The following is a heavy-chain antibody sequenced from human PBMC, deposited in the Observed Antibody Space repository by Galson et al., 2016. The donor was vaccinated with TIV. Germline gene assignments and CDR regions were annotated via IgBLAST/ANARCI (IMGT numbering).Heavy chain of an antibody. CDR1: GFTFTSYA. CDR2: ISIRGGST. Sequence: SLRLSCAASGFTFTSYAMSWVRQAPGKGLQWVSAISIRGGSTYYADSVRGRFTISRDNSKNTLYLQMNSLQTEDTAVYYCVRDSAWNDSDYWGQGTLVAVSS. CDR3: VRDSAWNDSDY. V-gene: IGHV3-23*01. D-gene: IGHD1-1*01. J-gene: IGHJ4*02.